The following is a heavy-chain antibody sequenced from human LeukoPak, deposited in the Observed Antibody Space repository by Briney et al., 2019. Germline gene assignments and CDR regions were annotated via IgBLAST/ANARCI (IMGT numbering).Heavy chain of an antibody. CDR3: ARVDGSGSYYGVYYYYYMDV. CDR1: GGSISSSSYY. D-gene: IGHD3-10*01. J-gene: IGHJ6*03. Sequence: PSETLSLTCTVSGGSISSSSYYWGWIRQPPGKGLEWIGSIYHSGSTYYNPSLKSRVTISVDTSKNQFSLKLSPVTAADTAVYYCARVDGSGSYYGVYYYYYMDVWGKGTTVTVSS. V-gene: IGHV4-39*07. CDR2: IYHSGST.